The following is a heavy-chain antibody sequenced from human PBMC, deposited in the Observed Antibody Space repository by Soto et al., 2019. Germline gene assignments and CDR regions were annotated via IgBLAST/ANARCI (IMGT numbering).Heavy chain of an antibody. CDR3: ARDCSGGSCYRIPHPFDL. V-gene: IGHV1-69*04. CDR2: IIPILGIA. Sequence: GASVQVSCKASGGTFSSYTISWVRQAPGQGLEWMGRIIPILGIADYAQKFQGRVTITADKSTSTAYMELSSLRSEDTAVYYCARDCSGGSCYRIPHPFDLWGRGTLVTVSS. CDR1: GGTFSSYT. J-gene: IGHJ2*01. D-gene: IGHD2-15*01.